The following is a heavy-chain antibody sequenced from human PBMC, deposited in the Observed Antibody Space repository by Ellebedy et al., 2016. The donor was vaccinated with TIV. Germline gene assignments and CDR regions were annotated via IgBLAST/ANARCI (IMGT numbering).Heavy chain of an antibody. J-gene: IGHJ6*03. Sequence: GGSLRLSCAASGFTFRSYAMSWVRQAPGRRLEWVSAISGSGGSTHYVDSVRGRFTISRDNSKNTLYLQMTSLRAEDTAVYYCAKAPTAIFAHFYYYYYYMDVWGKGTTVTVSS. CDR1: GFTFRSYA. CDR2: ISGSGGST. V-gene: IGHV3-23*01. CDR3: AKAPTAIFAHFYYYYYYMDV. D-gene: IGHD2/OR15-2a*01.